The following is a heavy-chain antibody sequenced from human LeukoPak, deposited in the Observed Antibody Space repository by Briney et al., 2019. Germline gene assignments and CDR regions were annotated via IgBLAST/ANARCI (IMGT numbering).Heavy chain of an antibody. CDR1: GASITTYY. CDR3: ARDILDVGATHYFDY. CDR2: IHSSGSA. D-gene: IGHD1-26*01. Sequence: SETLSLTCTLSGASITTYYWSWIRQPPGKGLEYIGQIHSSGSANYNPSLKSRVAMSLDASKNQFSLTVSSVTAADTAIYYCARDILDVGATHYFDYWGQGSLLTV. J-gene: IGHJ4*02. V-gene: IGHV4-59*01.